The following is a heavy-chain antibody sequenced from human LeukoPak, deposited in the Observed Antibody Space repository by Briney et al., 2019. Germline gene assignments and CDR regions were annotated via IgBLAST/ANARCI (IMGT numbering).Heavy chain of an antibody. V-gene: IGHV3-30-3*01. J-gene: IGHJ4*02. CDR3: ARGATVVTADY. Sequence: GGSLRLSCAASGFTSSSYAIHWVRQAPGKGLEWVAVISYDGSNKYYADSVKGRFTISRDNSKNTLYLQMNSLRAEDTAVYYCARGATVVTADYWGQGTLVTVSS. CDR1: GFTSSSYA. D-gene: IGHD4-23*01. CDR2: ISYDGSNK.